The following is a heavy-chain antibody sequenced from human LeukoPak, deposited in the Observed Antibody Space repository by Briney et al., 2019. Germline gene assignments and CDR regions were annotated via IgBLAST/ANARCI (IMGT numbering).Heavy chain of an antibody. J-gene: IGHJ4*02. D-gene: IGHD5-18*01. CDR1: GFTFSSYA. CDR3: AKDSRGYSYGGFDY. V-gene: IGHV3-23*01. CDR2: ISGSGGST. Sequence: GGSLRLSCAASGFTFSSYAMSWVRQAPGKGLEWVSAISGSGGSTYYADSVKGRFTISRDNSKNTLYLQMNSLRAEDTAVCYCAKDSRGYSYGGFDYWGQGTLVTVSS.